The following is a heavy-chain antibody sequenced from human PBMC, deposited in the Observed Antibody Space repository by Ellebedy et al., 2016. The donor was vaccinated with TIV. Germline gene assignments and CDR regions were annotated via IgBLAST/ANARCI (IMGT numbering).Heavy chain of an antibody. V-gene: IGHV4-34*01. J-gene: IGHJ5*02. Sequence: SETLSLXXAVYGGSFSGYYWSWIRQPPGKGLEWIGEINHSGSTNYNPSLKSRVTISVDTSKNQFSLKLSSVTAADTAVYYCARGSGWSGYWSGNWFDPWGQGTLVTVSS. CDR2: INHSGST. D-gene: IGHD3-3*01. CDR1: GGSFSGYY. CDR3: ARGSGWSGYWSGNWFDP.